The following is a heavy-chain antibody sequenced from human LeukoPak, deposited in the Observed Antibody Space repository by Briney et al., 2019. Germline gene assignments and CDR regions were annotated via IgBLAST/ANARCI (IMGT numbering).Heavy chain of an antibody. CDR2: IYYSGST. D-gene: IGHD5-12*01. CDR3: ARRRGYSGYDQYYFDY. Sequence: SETPSLTCTVSGGSISSSSYYWGWIRPPPGKGLEWIGSIYYSGSTYYNPSLKSRVTISVDTSKNQFSLKLSSVTAADTAVCYCARRRGYSGYDQYYFDYWGQGTLVTVSS. J-gene: IGHJ4*02. V-gene: IGHV4-39*01. CDR1: GGSISSSSYY.